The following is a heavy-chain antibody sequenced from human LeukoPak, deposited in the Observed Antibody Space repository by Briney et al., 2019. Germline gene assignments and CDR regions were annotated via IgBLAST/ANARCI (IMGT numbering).Heavy chain of an antibody. J-gene: IGHJ5*02. CDR3: ARDRGSSSWYKHNWFDP. CDR2: IKQDGSEK. D-gene: IGHD6-13*01. V-gene: IGHV3-7*01. Sequence: GGSLRLSCAASRFTFSSYWMSWVRQAPGKGLEWVANIKQDGSEKYYVDSVKGRFTISRDNAKNSLYLQMNSLRAEDTAVYYCARDRGSSSWYKHNWFDPWGQGTLVTVSS. CDR1: RFTFSSYW.